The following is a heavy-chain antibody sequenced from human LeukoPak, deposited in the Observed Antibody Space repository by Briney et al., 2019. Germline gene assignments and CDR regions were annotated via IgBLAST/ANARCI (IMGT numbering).Heavy chain of an antibody. D-gene: IGHD6-19*01. CDR1: GDSISTSNSY. Sequence: SETLSLTCTVSGDSISTSNSYWGWIRQPPGKGLEWIGSIYYSGNTYYNASLKSRVTISVDTSKNQFSLKLTSVTAADTAVYYCARSIAVAIDYWGQGTLVTVSS. J-gene: IGHJ4*02. CDR3: ARSIAVAIDY. CDR2: IYYSGNT. V-gene: IGHV4-39*01.